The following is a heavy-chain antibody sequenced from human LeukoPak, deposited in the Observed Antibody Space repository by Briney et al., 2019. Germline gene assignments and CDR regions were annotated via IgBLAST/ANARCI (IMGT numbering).Heavy chain of an antibody. J-gene: IGHJ4*02. V-gene: IGHV3-64*04. D-gene: IGHD1-26*01. CDR2: INDNGRST. Sequence: PGGSLRLSCSASGFTFSKYAMHWVRQAPGKGLEYVSAINDNGRSTYYADSVKGRFSISRDNSKNTLYLQMNSLRAEDTTVYYCARERYGGYYFDYWGQGTLLTVSS. CDR1: GFTFSKYA. CDR3: ARERYGGYYFDY.